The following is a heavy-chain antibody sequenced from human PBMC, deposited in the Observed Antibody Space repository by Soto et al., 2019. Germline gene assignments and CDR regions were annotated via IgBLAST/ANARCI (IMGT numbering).Heavy chain of an antibody. CDR2: IDPSDSYT. D-gene: IGHD6-19*01. CDR3: ARHSRIAVAGTDAFDI. Sequence: GESLKISCKGSGYSFTSYWISWVRQMPGKGLEWMGRIDPSDSYTNYSPSLQGHVTISADKSISTAYLQWSSLKASDTAMYYCARHSRIAVAGTDAFDIWGQGTMVTVSS. CDR1: GYSFTSYW. J-gene: IGHJ3*02. V-gene: IGHV5-10-1*01.